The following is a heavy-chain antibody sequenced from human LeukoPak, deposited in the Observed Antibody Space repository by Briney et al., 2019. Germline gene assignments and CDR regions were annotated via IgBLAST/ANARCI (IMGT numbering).Heavy chain of an antibody. V-gene: IGHV4-34*01. CDR1: GGSFSGYY. CDR2: INHSGST. Sequence: KPSETLSLTCAVYGGSFSGYYWSWIRQPPGKGLEWIGEINHSGSTNYNPSLKSRVTISVDTSKNQLSLKLSSVTAADTAVYYCARGHYGAGTAWWFDPWGQGTLVTVSS. CDR3: ARGHYGAGTAWWFDP. D-gene: IGHD6-19*01. J-gene: IGHJ5*02.